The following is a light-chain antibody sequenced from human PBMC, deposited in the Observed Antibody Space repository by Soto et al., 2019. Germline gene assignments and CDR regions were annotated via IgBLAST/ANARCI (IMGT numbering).Light chain of an antibody. CDR1: SXDVGGYNY. CDR2: EVS. J-gene: IGLJ1*01. Sequence: QSVLTQPASVSGSPGQLITISCTGTSXDVGGYNYVSWYQLHPGKAPKLMIYEVSNRPSGISNRFSASKSGNTASLTISGLQAEDEADYYCFSYTSSTAYVFGTGTKVTVL. CDR3: FSYTSSTAYV. V-gene: IGLV2-14*01.